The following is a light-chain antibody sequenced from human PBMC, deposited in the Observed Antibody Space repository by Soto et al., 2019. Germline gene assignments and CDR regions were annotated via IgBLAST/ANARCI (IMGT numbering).Light chain of an antibody. J-gene: IGLJ1*01. Sequence: LTQPASVSGSPGQSITISCTGTSSDVGGYNYVSWYQQHPGKAPKLMIYDVSNRPSGVSNRFSGSKSGNTASLTISGLQAEDEGDYYCSSYTSTSTYVFGTGTKVTVL. CDR1: SSDVGGYNY. CDR3: SSYTSTSTYV. V-gene: IGLV2-14*01. CDR2: DVS.